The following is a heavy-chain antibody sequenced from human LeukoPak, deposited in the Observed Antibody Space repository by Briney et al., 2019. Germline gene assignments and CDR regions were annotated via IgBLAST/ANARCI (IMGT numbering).Heavy chain of an antibody. CDR2: ISSSGSAI. Sequence: GGSLRLSCAAYGFPLSSYSINWVRQAPGKGLEWVSYISSSGSAIYYVDSVRGRFTVSRDNAKNSLFLQMNSPRAEDTAVYYCVRVKGSYFDYWGQGALVTVSS. V-gene: IGHV3-48*01. CDR3: VRVKGSYFDY. CDR1: GFPLSSYS. J-gene: IGHJ4*02. D-gene: IGHD2-15*01.